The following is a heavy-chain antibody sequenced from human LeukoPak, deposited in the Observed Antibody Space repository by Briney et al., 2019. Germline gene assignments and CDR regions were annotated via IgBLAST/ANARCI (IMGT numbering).Heavy chain of an antibody. V-gene: IGHV3-30*04. CDR2: ISYDGSNK. Sequence: PGGSLRLSRAASGFTFSSYAMHWVRQAPGKGLEWVAVISYDGSNKYYADSVKGRFTISRDNSKNTLYLQMNSLRAEDTAVYYCARTSWFGELDYFDYWGQGTLVTVSS. J-gene: IGHJ4*02. D-gene: IGHD3-10*01. CDR1: GFTFSSYA. CDR3: ARTSWFGELDYFDY.